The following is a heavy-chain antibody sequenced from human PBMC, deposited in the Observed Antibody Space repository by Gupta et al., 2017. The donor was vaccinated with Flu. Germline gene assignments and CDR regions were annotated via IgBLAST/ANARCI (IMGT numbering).Heavy chain of an antibody. D-gene: IGHD2-2*01. J-gene: IGHJ3*02. CDR2: INTDNGNT. Sequence: GYTFTNHAIRWVRQAPGQRREWMGWINTDNGNTKYSQKLQDRVTITRDTSTSTVYLELSSLRSEDTAVYYCARRLSSSAWDDVFDIWGQGTVVTVSS. V-gene: IGHV1-3*04. CDR3: ARRLSSSAWDDVFDI. CDR1: GYTFTNHA.